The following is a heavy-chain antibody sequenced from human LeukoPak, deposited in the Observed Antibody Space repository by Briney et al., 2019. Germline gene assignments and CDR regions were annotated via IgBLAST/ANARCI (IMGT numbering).Heavy chain of an antibody. D-gene: IGHD5-24*01. V-gene: IGHV1-8*01. Sequence: ASVKVSCKASGYTFTSYDINWVRQATGQGLEWMGWMNPNSGNTGYAQKFQGRVTMTRNTSISTAYTELSSLRSEDTAVYYCARGLPSRDGYHSFPGYWGQGTLVTVSS. CDR2: MNPNSGNT. CDR3: ARGLPSRDGYHSFPGY. J-gene: IGHJ4*02. CDR1: GYTFTSYD.